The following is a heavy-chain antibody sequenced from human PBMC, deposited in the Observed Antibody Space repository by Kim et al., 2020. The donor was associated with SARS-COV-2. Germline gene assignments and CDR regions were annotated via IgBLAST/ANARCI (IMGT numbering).Heavy chain of an antibody. CDR3: AKGGGGSCPY. D-gene: IGHD2-15*01. V-gene: IGHV3-30*18. CDR2: ISYDGSNK. Sequence: GGSLRLSCAASGFTFSSYGMHWVRQAPGKGLEWVAVISYDGSNKYYADSVKGRFTISRDNSKNTLYLQMNSLRAEDTAVYYCAKGGGGSCPYWGQGTLVTVSS. CDR1: GFTFSSYG. J-gene: IGHJ4*02.